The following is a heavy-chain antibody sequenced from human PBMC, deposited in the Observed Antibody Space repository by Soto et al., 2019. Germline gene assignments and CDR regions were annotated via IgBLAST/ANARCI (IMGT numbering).Heavy chain of an antibody. V-gene: IGHV1-18*01. CDR2: ISAYNGNT. D-gene: IGHD3-22*01. CDR1: GYTFTSYG. J-gene: IGHJ4*02. CDR3: ARHPVKYYYDSSGYYYRY. Sequence: QVQLVQSGAEVKKPGASVKVSCKASGYTFTSYGISWVRQAPGQGLEWMGWISAYNGNTNYAQKLQGRVTMTTDTSTSTAYMELRRLRSDDTAVYYCARHPVKYYYDSSGYYYRYWGQGTLVTVSS.